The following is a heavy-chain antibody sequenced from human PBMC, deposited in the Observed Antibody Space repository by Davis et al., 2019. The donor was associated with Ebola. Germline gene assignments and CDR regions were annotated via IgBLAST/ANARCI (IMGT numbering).Heavy chain of an antibody. V-gene: IGHV3-7*01. D-gene: IGHD6-19*01. Sequence: GESLKISCAASGFNFSFDWMTWVRQAPGKGLEWVANINHDGSEAYYVDSVKGRFHISRDNAKKSVHLQMNSLRVEDTAVYYCARAGWFFADWGRGTLVTVSS. CDR2: INHDGSEA. CDR3: ARAGWFFAD. J-gene: IGHJ4*02. CDR1: GFNFSFDW.